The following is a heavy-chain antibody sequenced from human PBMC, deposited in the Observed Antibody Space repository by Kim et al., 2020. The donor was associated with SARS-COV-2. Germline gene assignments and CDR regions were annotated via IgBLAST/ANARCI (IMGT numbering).Heavy chain of an antibody. V-gene: IGHV3-23*01. D-gene: IGHD3-10*01. CDR1: GFTFSSYA. CDR2: ISGSGGST. J-gene: IGHJ4*02. Sequence: GGSLRLSCAASGFTFSSYAMSWVRQAPGKGLEWVSAISGSGGSTYYADSVKGRFTRSTHNSKNTLXXQMNSLRAADTAVYYCANAXXYYYGYFDYWGQGTXXTVSS. CDR3: ANAXXYYYGYFDY.